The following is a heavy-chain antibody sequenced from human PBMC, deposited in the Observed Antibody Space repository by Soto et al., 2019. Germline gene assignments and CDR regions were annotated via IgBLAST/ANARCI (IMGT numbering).Heavy chain of an antibody. V-gene: IGHV4-59*01. CDR2: IYYSGST. CDR1: GGSISSYY. D-gene: IGHD3-10*01. J-gene: IGHJ6*02. CDR3: ARTPGRTTMVRGVIVSYYYYGMDV. Sequence: SETLSLTCTVSGGSISSYYWSWIRQPPGRGLEWIGYIYYSGSTNYNPSLKSRVTISLDTSKNQFSLKLSSVTAADTAVYYCARTPGRTTMVRGVIVSYYYYGMDVWGQGTTVTVSS.